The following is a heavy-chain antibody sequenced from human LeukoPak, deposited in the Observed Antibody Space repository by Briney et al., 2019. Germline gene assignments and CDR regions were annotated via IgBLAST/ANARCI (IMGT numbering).Heavy chain of an antibody. CDR2: IYGSGST. CDR1: GGSISSDY. J-gene: IGHJ6*04. Sequence: SETLSLTCTVSGGSISSDYWSWIRQPAGKGLEWIGRIYGSGSTIYNASLKSRVTMSADTSKNQFSLKLSSVTATDTAVYYCARAGYSGSDFSVWGKGSTVAVSS. D-gene: IGHD5-12*01. V-gene: IGHV4-4*07. CDR3: ARAGYSGSDFSV.